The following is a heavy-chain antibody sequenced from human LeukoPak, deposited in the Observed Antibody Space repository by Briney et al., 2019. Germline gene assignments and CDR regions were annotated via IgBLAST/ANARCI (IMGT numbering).Heavy chain of an antibody. V-gene: IGHV1-69*05. J-gene: IGHJ3*02. D-gene: IGHD3-22*01. CDR1: GGTFISYA. CDR3: ARGGGHYYDSSGYYFDAFDI. CDR2: IIPIFGTA. Sequence: SVKVSCKASGGTFISYAISWARQAPGQGLEWMGGIIPIFGTANYAQKFPGRVTITTDESTSTAYMELSSLRSEDTAVYYCARGGGHYYDSSGYYFDAFDIWGQGTMVTVSS.